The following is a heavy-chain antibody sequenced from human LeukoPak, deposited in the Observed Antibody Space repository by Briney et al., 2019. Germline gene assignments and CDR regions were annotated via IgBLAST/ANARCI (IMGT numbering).Heavy chain of an antibody. V-gene: IGHV4-34*01. CDR1: GGSFSGYY. Sequence: SETLSLXCAAYGGSFSGYYWSWIRQPPGKGLEWIGSIYYSGSTYYNPSLKSRVTISVDTSKNQFSLKLSSVHAADTAVYYCATSLVGADDYWGQGTLVTVSS. D-gene: IGHD1-26*01. J-gene: IGHJ4*02. CDR2: IYYSGST. CDR3: ATSLVGADDY.